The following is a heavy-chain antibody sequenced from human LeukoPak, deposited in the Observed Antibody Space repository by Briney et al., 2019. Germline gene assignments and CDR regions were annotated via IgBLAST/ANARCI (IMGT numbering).Heavy chain of an antibody. J-gene: IGHJ4*01. CDR1: GFSFSSYA. D-gene: IGHD2-8*01. CDR3: GSDPNGDYVGALGY. Sequence: GGSLRLSCEASGFSFSSYAFAWVRQGPGKGLGWVAAVTSGGGGTHVADSVKGRFTISRDNTKNTMYLQMYSLRVEDTAMYFCGSDPNGDYVGALGYWGRGALVTVSS. CDR2: VTSGGGGT. V-gene: IGHV3-23*01.